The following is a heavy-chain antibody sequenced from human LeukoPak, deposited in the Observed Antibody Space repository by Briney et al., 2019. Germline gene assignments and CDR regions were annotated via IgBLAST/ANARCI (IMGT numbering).Heavy chain of an antibody. Sequence: GGSLRLSCAASGFTFSSYAMSWVRQAPGKGLEWVANIDPDGSHQYYVDSVKGRFTISKDNAKNSLYLQMNSLRAEDTAVYYCARDGGRREDYWGQGALVTVSS. CDR3: ARDGGRREDY. V-gene: IGHV3-7*01. D-gene: IGHD2-15*01. J-gene: IGHJ4*02. CDR2: IDPDGSHQ. CDR1: GFTFSSYA.